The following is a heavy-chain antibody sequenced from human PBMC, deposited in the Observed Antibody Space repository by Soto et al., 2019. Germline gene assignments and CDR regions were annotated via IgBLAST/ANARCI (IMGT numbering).Heavy chain of an antibody. D-gene: IGHD3-16*01. CDR2: ISSSAAKT. J-gene: IGHJ2*01. Sequence: VQLVESGGGVVQPGRSLRLSCAASGFTFSSYAMHWVRQAPGTGLEWVSAISSSAAKTYYADSVKGQFTSPRDNSKKTLYLKTNTLSTDDTAVYYCAKEPRSHGYFDLWSRGTLVTVSS. CDR1: GFTFSSYA. CDR3: AKEPRSHGYFDL. V-gene: IGHV3-23*04.